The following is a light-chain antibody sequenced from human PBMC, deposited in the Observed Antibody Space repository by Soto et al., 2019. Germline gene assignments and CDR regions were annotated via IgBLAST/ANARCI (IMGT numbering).Light chain of an antibody. CDR1: QSLINY. CDR2: DAS. V-gene: IGKV3-11*01. Sequence: EIVLTQSAGTLSWSPWERVTLSCRASQSLINYLAWYQQKPGQAPRLLIYDASSRATGIPARFSGSGSGTDFTLTIASLEPEDFAVYYCQHRSNSWTFGQGTKVDIK. J-gene: IGKJ1*01. CDR3: QHRSNSWT.